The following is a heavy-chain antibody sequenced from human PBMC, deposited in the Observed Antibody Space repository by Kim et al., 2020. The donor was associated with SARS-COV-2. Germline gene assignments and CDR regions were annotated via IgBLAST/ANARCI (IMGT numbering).Heavy chain of an antibody. Sequence: GGRTSYADPVTGRFAIARDNAKITLYLQMKSLRAEDTAVYYCASGLTPGQYWGQGALVTVSS. J-gene: IGHJ4*02. V-gene: IGHV3-74*01. D-gene: IGHD2-15*01. CDR3: ASGLTPGQY. CDR2: GGRT.